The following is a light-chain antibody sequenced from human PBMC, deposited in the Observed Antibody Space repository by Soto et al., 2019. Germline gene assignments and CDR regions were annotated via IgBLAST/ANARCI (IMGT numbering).Light chain of an antibody. V-gene: IGKV3-20*01. CDR2: GAS. Sequence: EIVLTQSPGTLSLSPGERATLSCRASQSVTSSYLAWYQQKPGQAPRLLIYGASSRATGIPDRFSGSGSGTDFTLTISRLEPEDCAVYYCHQYGSSPLTSGGGTKVEIK. J-gene: IGKJ4*01. CDR1: QSVTSSY. CDR3: HQYGSSPLT.